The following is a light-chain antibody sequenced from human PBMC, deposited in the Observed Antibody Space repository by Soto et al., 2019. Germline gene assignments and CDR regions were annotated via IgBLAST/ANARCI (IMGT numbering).Light chain of an antibody. Sequence: QSVLTQPPSASGSPGQAVTISCTGTSSDVGGYNYVSWYQQHPGKAPKLMIYEVSKRPSGVPDRFSGSKSGNTASLTVSGLQAEDEADYYCSSFVGSNTGVFGGGTKLTVL. CDR3: SSFVGSNTGV. CDR1: SSDVGGYNY. V-gene: IGLV2-8*01. J-gene: IGLJ2*01. CDR2: EVS.